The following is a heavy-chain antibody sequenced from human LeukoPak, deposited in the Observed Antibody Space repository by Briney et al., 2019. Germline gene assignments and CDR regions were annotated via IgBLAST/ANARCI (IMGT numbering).Heavy chain of an antibody. CDR3: ARGLGQQLVDY. J-gene: IGHJ4*02. V-gene: IGHV4-39*07. CDR1: GGSISSSSYY. D-gene: IGHD6-13*01. Sequence: SETLSLTCTVSGGSISSSSYYWGWIRQPPGKGLEWIGSIYYSGSTYYNPSLKSRVTISVDTSKNQFSLKLSSVTAADTAVYYCARGLGQQLVDYWGQGTLVTVSS. CDR2: IYYSGST.